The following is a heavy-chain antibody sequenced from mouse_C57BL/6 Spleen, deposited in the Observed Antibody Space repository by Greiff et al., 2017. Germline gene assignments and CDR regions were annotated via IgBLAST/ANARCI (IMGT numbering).Heavy chain of an antibody. D-gene: IGHD1-1*01. J-gene: IGHJ1*03. CDR1: GYTFTDYN. CDR2: INPNNGGT. Sequence: EVQLQQSGPELVKPGASVKMSCKASGYTFTDYNMHWVKQSHGKSLEWIGYINPNNGGTSYNQKFKGKATLTVNKSSSTAYMELRSLTSEDSAVYYCARQHYYGSYFDVWGTGTTVTVSS. V-gene: IGHV1-22*01. CDR3: ARQHYYGSYFDV.